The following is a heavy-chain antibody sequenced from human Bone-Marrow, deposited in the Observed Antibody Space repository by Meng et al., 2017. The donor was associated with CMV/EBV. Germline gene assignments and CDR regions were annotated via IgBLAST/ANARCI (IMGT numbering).Heavy chain of an antibody. V-gene: IGHV3-23*01. CDR1: GLTFSNSA. Sequence: SCRTSGLTFSNSAMSWGRQAAGKGVEWVSVINTGGGVNISGDSVKGRFTISRDNSKNTLYLQMNSLSADDTAVYYCAKGGNSYGFFDYWGQGTLVTVSS. D-gene: IGHD5-18*01. CDR3: AKGGNSYGFFDY. CDR2: INTGGGVN. J-gene: IGHJ4*02.